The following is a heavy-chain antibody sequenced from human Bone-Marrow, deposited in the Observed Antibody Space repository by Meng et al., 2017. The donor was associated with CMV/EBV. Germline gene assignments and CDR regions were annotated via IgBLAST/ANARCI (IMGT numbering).Heavy chain of an antibody. CDR3: ASQIVVVPAAMRDYYYGMDV. CDR1: GYTFTGYY. Sequence: ASVKVSCKASGYTFTGYYMHWVRQAPGQGLEWMGWISPNSGGTNYAQKFQGRVTMTRDTSISTAYMELSRLRSDDTAVYYCASQIVVVPAAMRDYYYGMDVWGQGTTVTVSS. J-gene: IGHJ6*02. D-gene: IGHD2-2*01. CDR2: ISPNSGGT. V-gene: IGHV1-2*02.